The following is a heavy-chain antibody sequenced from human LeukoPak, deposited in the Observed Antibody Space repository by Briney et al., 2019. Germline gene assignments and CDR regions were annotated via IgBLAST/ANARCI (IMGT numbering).Heavy chain of an antibody. Sequence: PGRSLRLSCAASGFTFSDYGMHWVRQAPGKGLEWVALIWYDGTSKYYVDSVKGRFTISRDNSKNTLYLQMNSLRADDTAVYYCARDRYGIRRDYFDYWGQGILVTVSS. D-gene: IGHD5-18*01. CDR2: IWYDGTSK. J-gene: IGHJ4*02. V-gene: IGHV3-33*01. CDR3: ARDRYGIRRDYFDY. CDR1: GFTFSDYG.